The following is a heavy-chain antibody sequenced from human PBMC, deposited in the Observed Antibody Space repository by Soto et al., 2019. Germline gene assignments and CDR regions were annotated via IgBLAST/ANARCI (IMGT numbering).Heavy chain of an antibody. Sequence: QVQLVQSGAEVKKPGASVKVSCKASGYTFTSYGISWVRQAPGQGLEWMGWISAYNGNTNYAQKLQGRVTMTTDTSTGTAYMELRSLRSDDTAVYYCARAPAYCGGDCYSPNYYYGMDVWGQGTTVTVSS. CDR2: ISAYNGNT. CDR1: GYTFTSYG. V-gene: IGHV1-18*01. J-gene: IGHJ6*02. D-gene: IGHD2-21*02. CDR3: ARAPAYCGGDCYSPNYYYGMDV.